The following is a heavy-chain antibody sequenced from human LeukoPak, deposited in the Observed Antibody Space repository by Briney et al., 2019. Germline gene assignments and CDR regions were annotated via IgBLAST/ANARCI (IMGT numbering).Heavy chain of an antibody. D-gene: IGHD1-1*01. CDR2: IKEDGSEN. Sequence: GGSLRLSCAAPGFTFSRYWMTWVRQAPGKGLEWVANIKEDGSENSYVESVKGRFTISRDNAKNSLYLQLNSLRAEDTAVYFCARQRYSDYWGQGTLVTVSS. CDR3: ARQRYSDY. J-gene: IGHJ4*02. V-gene: IGHV3-7*01. CDR1: GFTFSRYW.